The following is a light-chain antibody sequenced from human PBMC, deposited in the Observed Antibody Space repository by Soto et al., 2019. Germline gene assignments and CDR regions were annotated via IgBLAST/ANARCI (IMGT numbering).Light chain of an antibody. CDR2: RNN. J-gene: IGLJ2*01. CDR3: AARDDRLSVV. V-gene: IGLV1-47*01. Sequence: QSVLTQPPSASGTPGQRVTSSCSGSSSNIGSNYVYWYQQLPGTAPKLLIYRNNQRPSGVPDRFSGSKSGTSASLAISGLRSEDEADYYCAARDDRLSVVFGGGPKHTVL. CDR1: SSNIGSNY.